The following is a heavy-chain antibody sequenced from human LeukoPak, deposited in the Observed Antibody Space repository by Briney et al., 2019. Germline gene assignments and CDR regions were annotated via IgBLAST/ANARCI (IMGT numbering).Heavy chain of an antibody. CDR3: ARGRYDYVWGSYRETTDY. D-gene: IGHD3-16*02. CDR2: INHSGST. CDR1: SGPYSGYY. Sequence: YPSETLSLTCAVYSGPYSGYYWSWIRQPPGKGLEWIGEINHSGSTNYNPSLKSRVTISVDTSKNQFSLKLSSVTAAETAVYYCARGRYDYVWGSYRETTDYWGQGTLVTVSS. V-gene: IGHV4-34*01. J-gene: IGHJ4*02.